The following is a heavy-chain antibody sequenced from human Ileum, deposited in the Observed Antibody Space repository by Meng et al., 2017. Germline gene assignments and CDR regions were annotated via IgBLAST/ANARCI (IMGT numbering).Heavy chain of an antibody. CDR1: GASIIGVNW. CDR2: IHHSGST. Sequence: QVQLQGSGPGLVKPAGTLSLTCTVSGASIIGVNWWTWVRQTPGKGLEWIGEIHHSGSTNSIPSLKSRVTLSVDKSKNQFSLSMTSVTAADTAVYYCARGTGDIRVGFDYWGQGTLVTVSS. CDR3: ARGTGDIRVGFDY. D-gene: IGHD7-27*01. V-gene: IGHV4-4*02. J-gene: IGHJ4*02.